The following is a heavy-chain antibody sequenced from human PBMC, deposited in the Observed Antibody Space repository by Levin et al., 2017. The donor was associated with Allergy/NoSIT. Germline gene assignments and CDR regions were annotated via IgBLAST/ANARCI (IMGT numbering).Heavy chain of an antibody. J-gene: IGHJ5*02. CDR2: IIPIFGTA. V-gene: IGHV1-69*13. CDR1: GGTFSSYA. D-gene: IGHD3-9*01. Sequence: SVKVSCKASGGTFSSYAISWVRQAPGQGLEWMGGIIPIFGTANYAQKFQGRVTITADESTSTAYMELSSLRSEDTAVYYWARGADWLSSSAWFDPWGQGTLVTVSS. CDR3: ARGADWLSSSAWFDP.